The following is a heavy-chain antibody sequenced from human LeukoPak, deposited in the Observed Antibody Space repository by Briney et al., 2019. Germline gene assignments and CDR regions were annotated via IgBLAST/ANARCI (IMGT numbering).Heavy chain of an antibody. V-gene: IGHV1-24*01. CDR1: GYTLTELS. D-gene: IGHD3-10*01. J-gene: IGHJ6*03. Sequence: ASVKVSCKVSGYTLTELSMHWVRQAPGKGLEWMGGFDPEDGETIYAQKFQGRVTMTRDMSTSTVYMELSSLRSEDTAVYYCAREVPYYYYYYMDVWGKGTTVTVSS. CDR2: FDPEDGET. CDR3: AREVPYYYYYYMDV.